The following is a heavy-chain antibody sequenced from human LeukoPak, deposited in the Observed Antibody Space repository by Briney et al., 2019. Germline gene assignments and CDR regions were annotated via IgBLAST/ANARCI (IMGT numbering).Heavy chain of an antibody. D-gene: IGHD6-19*01. CDR3: ARDKYGSDWYYFDY. CDR1: RGSVSSGSYY. J-gene: IGHJ4*02. Sequence: PSETLSLICTVSRGSVSSGSYYWSWIRQPPGKGLEWIGYNSYSGNTNYSPSLKSRVTISVDTSKNQFSLDLRSVTAADTAVYYCARDKYGSDWYYFDYWGQGTLVTVSS. V-gene: IGHV4-61*01. CDR2: NSYSGNT.